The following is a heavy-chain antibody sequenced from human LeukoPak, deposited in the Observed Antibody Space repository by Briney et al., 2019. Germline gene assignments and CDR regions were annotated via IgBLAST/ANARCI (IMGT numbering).Heavy chain of an antibody. V-gene: IGHV1-3*01. J-gene: IGHJ4*02. CDR1: GYTFTSYA. CDR2: INAGNGNT. D-gene: IGHD6-19*01. Sequence: ASVTVSFTASGYTFTSYAMHWVRQAPGQRLEWMGWINAGNGNTKYSQKFQGRVTMTRDTSTSTVYMELSSLRSEDTAVYYCATYSSGWYEGGYWGQGTLVTVSS. CDR3: ATYSSGWYEGGY.